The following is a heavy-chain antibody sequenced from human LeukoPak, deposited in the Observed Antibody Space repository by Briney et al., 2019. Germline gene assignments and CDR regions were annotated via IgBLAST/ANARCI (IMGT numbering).Heavy chain of an antibody. Sequence: SVKVSCKVSGYTLTELSMHWVRQAPGKGLEWMGGIIPIFGTAKYAQKFQGRVTITADTSTSTAYMELSSLRSEDTAVYYCARDLGYDWGQGTLVTVSS. CDR1: GYTLTELS. D-gene: IGHD5-12*01. V-gene: IGHV1-69*06. J-gene: IGHJ4*02. CDR2: IIPIFGTA. CDR3: ARDLGYD.